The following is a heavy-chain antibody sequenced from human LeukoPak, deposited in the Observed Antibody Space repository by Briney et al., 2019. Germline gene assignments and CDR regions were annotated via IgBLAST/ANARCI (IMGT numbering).Heavy chain of an antibody. CDR2: MYYSGST. Sequence: PSQTLSLTCTVSGFSISSGDYYWIWLRQPPGMGLEWIAYMYYSGSTYYNPSLKSRVTMSADTSKNQLSLKLSSVTAADTAVYYCARPYYYDSRIDHWGQGILVTVSS. CDR1: GFSISSGDYY. CDR3: ARPYYYDSRIDH. D-gene: IGHD3-22*01. V-gene: IGHV4-30-4*01. J-gene: IGHJ5*02.